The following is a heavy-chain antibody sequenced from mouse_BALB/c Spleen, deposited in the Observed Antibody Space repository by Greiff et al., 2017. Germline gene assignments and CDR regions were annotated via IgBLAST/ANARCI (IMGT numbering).Heavy chain of an antibody. CDR3: ARRGYYGYVSFAY. J-gene: IGHJ3*01. CDR1: GYTFSSYW. D-gene: IGHD1-2*01. Sequence: QVQLQQSGAELMKPGASVKISCKATGYTFSSYWIEWVKQRPGHGLEWIGEILPGSGSTNYNEKFKGKATFTADTSSNTAYMQLSSLTSEDSAVYYCARRGYYGYVSFAYWGQGTLVTVSA. V-gene: IGHV1-9*01. CDR2: ILPGSGST.